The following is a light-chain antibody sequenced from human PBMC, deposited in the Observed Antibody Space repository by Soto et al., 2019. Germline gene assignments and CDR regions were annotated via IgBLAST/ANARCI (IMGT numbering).Light chain of an antibody. CDR3: QQYYSTPYT. J-gene: IGKJ2*01. V-gene: IGKV4-1*01. CDR1: QSVFYSSNNKHY. CDR2: WES. Sequence: DIVMAQSPDSLAVSLGERAAINCKSSQSVFYSSNNKHYLAWYEQKPGQPPRRLIYWESTRESGVPDRFSGSGSGTDFTLTISSLQAEDVAVYYCQQYYSTPYTFGQGTKLESK.